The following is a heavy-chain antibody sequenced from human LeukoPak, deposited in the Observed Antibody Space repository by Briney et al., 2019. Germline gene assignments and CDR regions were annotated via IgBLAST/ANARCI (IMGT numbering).Heavy chain of an antibody. D-gene: IGHD3-22*01. CDR2: ISYDGSNK. J-gene: IGHJ4*02. CDR3: ARGSGYPYYFDY. V-gene: IGHV3-30*04. CDR1: GFTFSSYA. Sequence: PGRSLRLSCAASGFTFSSYAMHWVRQAPGKGLEWVAVISYDGSNKYYADPVKGRFTISRDNSKNTLYLQMNSLRAEDTAVYYCARGSGYPYYFDYWGQGTLVTVSS.